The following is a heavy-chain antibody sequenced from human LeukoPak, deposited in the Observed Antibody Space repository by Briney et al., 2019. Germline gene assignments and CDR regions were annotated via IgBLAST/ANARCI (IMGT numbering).Heavy chain of an antibody. J-gene: IGHJ5*02. D-gene: IGHD3-10*01. CDR2: IIPIFGTA. CDR3: ARNMVRGPRRSWFDP. V-gene: IGHV1-69*06. Sequence: GASVKVSCKASGYSFINNWMRWVRQAPGQGLEWMGGIIPIFGTANYAQKFQGRVTITADKSTSTAYMELSSLRSEDTAVYYCARNMVRGPRRSWFDPWGQGTLVTVSS. CDR1: GYSFINNW.